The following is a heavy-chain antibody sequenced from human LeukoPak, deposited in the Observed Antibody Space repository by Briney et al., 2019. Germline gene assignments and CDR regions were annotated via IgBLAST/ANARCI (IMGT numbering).Heavy chain of an antibody. CDR3: AKDSDFIVGATTN. D-gene: IGHD1-26*01. J-gene: IGHJ4*02. Sequence: SGGSLRLSCAASGFTFSSYAMSWVRQAPGKGLEWVSAISGSGGSTYYADSVKGRFTISRDNSKNTLYLQMNSLRAEDTAVYYCAKDSDFIVGATTNWGQGTLVTVSS. CDR2: ISGSGGST. CDR1: GFTFSSYA. V-gene: IGHV3-23*01.